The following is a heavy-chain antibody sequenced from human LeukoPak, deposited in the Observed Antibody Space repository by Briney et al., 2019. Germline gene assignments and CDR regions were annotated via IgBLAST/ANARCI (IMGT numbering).Heavy chain of an antibody. CDR1: GLSFGTTGVG. CDR2: VYWDDDK. D-gene: IGHD6-6*01. CDR3: AHRSILHQNAFDV. Sequence: SGPTLVNPTQTLTLTCNFSGLSFGTTGVGVAWIRQPPGKALEWLAVVYWDDDKRYNPSLKSRLTITKDNSKNQVVLTMTNLDPVDTATYFCAHRSILHQNAFDVWGQGTLVTASS. J-gene: IGHJ3*01. V-gene: IGHV2-5*02.